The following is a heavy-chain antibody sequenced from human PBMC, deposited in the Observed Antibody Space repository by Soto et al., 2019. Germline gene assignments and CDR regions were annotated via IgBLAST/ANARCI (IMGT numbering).Heavy chain of an antibody. CDR2: MNPNSGNT. V-gene: IGHV1-8*01. CDR3: ARDSSTTNPV. Sequence: QVQLVQSGAEVRRPGTSVMVSCKTSGYTFTDYDINWVRQATGQGRDWMGWMNPNSGNTGYAQKLQWRVSMTRNTATSTAYMELSSLRSDDTAIYYCARDSSTTNPVWGQGTMVTVSS. CDR1: GYTFTDYD. D-gene: IGHD2-2*01. J-gene: IGHJ3*01.